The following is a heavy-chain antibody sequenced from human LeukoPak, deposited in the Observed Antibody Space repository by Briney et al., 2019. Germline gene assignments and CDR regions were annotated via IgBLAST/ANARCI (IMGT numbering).Heavy chain of an antibody. V-gene: IGHV3-15*01. CDR3: TTRRLGSYYNRDYFDY. Sequence: GGSLRLSCAASGFTFSNAWMSWVRQAPGKGLEWVGRIKSKTDGGTTDYAAPVKGRFTISRDDSKNTLYLQMNSLKTEDTAVYYCTTRRLGSYYNRDYFDYWGQGTLVTVSS. D-gene: IGHD1-26*01. J-gene: IGHJ4*02. CDR1: GFTFSNAW. CDR2: IKSKTDGGTT.